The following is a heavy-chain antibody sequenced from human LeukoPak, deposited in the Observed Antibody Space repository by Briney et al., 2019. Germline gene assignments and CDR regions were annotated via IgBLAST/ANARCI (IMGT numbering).Heavy chain of an antibody. J-gene: IGHJ4*02. CDR1: GFTFSSYA. D-gene: IGHD4-17*01. Sequence: PGGSLRLSCAASGFTFSSYAMSWVRQAPGKGLEWVSAISGSGGSTYYADSVKGRFTISRDNSKNTLYLQMNSLRAEDTAVYYCARAPLPTVTTSLYYFDYWGQGTLVTVSS. CDR3: ARAPLPTVTTSLYYFDY. V-gene: IGHV3-23*01. CDR2: ISGSGGST.